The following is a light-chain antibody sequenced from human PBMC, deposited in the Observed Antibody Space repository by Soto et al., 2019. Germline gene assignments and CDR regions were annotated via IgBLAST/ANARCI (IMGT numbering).Light chain of an antibody. CDR1: QSVGSK. Sequence: EIVMTQSPPTLSVSPGERATLSCRASQSVGSKLAWYQQRPGQAPRLLIYDASHRATGVPARFSGSGSGTDFTLTISGLEPEDFAVYYCQQRSVWPITFGQGTRLEIK. J-gene: IGKJ5*01. V-gene: IGKV3-11*01. CDR3: QQRSVWPIT. CDR2: DAS.